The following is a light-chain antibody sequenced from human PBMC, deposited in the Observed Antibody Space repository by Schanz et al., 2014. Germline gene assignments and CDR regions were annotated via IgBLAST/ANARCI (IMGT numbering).Light chain of an antibody. CDR3: QQYGSSPPVT. Sequence: EIVLTQSPGTLSLSPGERATLSCRASQTVNGNYIAWYQEKPGQAPRLLIYGASSRATGIPDRFSGSGSETDFTLTISRLEPEDFAMYYCQQYGSSPPVTFGQGTRLE. CDR2: GAS. V-gene: IGKV3-20*01. CDR1: QTVNGNY. J-gene: IGKJ5*01.